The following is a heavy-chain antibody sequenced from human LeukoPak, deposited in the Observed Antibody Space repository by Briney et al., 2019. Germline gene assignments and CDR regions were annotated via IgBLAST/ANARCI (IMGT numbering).Heavy chain of an antibody. Sequence: PGGSLRLSCAASGFTFSSYSMTWVRQAPGKGLEWVSSISTSSSYIYYADSVKGRFTISRDNARNSLYLQMNSLRAEDTAVYYCARDHKGVVGTTGGVDYWGQGTLVTVSS. J-gene: IGHJ4*02. D-gene: IGHD1-26*01. CDR1: GFTFSSYS. CDR3: ARDHKGVVGTTGGVDY. CDR2: ISTSSSYI. V-gene: IGHV3-21*01.